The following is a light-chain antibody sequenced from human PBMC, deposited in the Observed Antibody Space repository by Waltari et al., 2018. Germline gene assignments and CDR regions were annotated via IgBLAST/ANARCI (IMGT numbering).Light chain of an antibody. J-gene: IGKJ4*01. Sequence: DIQMTQSPSPLSASVGDRVTITCRASQGIVNSLAWYQQKPGKAPKVLLYGASRLESGVPSRFSGSGSGTDYTLTISSLQPEDFATYYCQQYYRSPLTFGGGTKVEIK. CDR1: QGIVNS. V-gene: IGKV1-NL1*01. CDR2: GAS. CDR3: QQYYRSPLT.